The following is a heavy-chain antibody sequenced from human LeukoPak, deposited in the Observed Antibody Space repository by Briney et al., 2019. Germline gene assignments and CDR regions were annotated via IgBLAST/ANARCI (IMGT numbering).Heavy chain of an antibody. CDR2: IYHSGST. D-gene: IGHD6-19*01. CDR3: AGVSASSGWYDFDY. Sequence: SETLSLTCAVSGYSISSGYYWGWIRQAPGKGLEWIGSIYHSGSTYYNPSLKSRVTISVDTSKNQFSLKLSSVTAADTAVYYCAGVSASSGWYDFDYWGQGTLVTVSS. V-gene: IGHV4-38-2*01. CDR1: GYSISSGYY. J-gene: IGHJ4*02.